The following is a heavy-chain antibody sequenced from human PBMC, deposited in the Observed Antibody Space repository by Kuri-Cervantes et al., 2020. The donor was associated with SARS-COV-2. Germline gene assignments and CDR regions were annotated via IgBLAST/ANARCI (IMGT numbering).Heavy chain of an antibody. CDR3: ARALYDFWSGSPIHYYYYYYMDV. CDR1: GYTFTGYY. D-gene: IGHD3-3*01. J-gene: IGHJ6*03. V-gene: IGHV1-2*02. Sequence: ASVKVSCKASGYTFTGYYMHWVRQAPGQGLEWMGWINPNSGGTNYAQKFQGRVTMTRDTSTSTAYMELRSLRSDDTAVYYCARALYDFWSGSPIHYYYYYYMDVWGKGTTVTVSS. CDR2: INPNSGGT.